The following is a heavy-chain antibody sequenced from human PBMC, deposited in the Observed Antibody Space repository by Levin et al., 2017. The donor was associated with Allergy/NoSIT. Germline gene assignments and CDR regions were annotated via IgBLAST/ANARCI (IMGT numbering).Heavy chain of an antibody. CDR2: ISAYNGNT. Sequence: ASVKVSCKASGYTFTSYGISWVRQAPGQGLEWMGWISAYNGNTNYAQKLQGRVTMTTDTSTSTAYMELRSLRSDDTAVYYCARAQRGTTYYDYVWGSYRYFDYWGQGTLVTVSS. J-gene: IGHJ4*02. V-gene: IGHV1-18*01. CDR1: GYTFTSYG. D-gene: IGHD3-16*02. CDR3: ARAQRGTTYYDYVWGSYRYFDY.